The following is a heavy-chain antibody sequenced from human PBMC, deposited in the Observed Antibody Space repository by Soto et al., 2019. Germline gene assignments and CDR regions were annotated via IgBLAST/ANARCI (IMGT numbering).Heavy chain of an antibody. V-gene: IGHV3-74*01. CDR3: ARAPSTLARGAFDI. D-gene: IGHD3-10*01. Sequence: PGGSLRLSCAASGFTFSSYWMHWVRQDPGQGLVWVSRINTDGSGTNYADSVKGRFTISRDNAKNTLHLQMNSLRAEDTAVYYCARAPSTLARGAFDIWGQGTMVTVSS. J-gene: IGHJ3*02. CDR1: GFTFSSYW. CDR2: INTDGSGT.